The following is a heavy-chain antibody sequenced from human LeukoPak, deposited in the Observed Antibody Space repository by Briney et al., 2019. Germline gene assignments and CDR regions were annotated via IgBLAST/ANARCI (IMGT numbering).Heavy chain of an antibody. D-gene: IGHD1-26*01. CDR3: ARWDYYYYGMDV. Sequence: PSETLSLTCTVSGGSISGYYWSWIRQPPGKGLEWIGEINHSGSTNYNPSLKSRVTISVDTSKNQFSLKLSSVTAADTAVYYCARWDYYYYGMDVWGQGTTVTVSS. CDR1: GGSISGYY. CDR2: INHSGST. J-gene: IGHJ6*02. V-gene: IGHV4-34*01.